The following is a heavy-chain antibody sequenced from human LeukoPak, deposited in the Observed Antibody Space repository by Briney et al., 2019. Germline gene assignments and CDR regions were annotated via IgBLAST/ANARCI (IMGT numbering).Heavy chain of an antibody. D-gene: IGHD1-14*01. V-gene: IGHV3-7*01. Sequence: GRSLRLSCAASGFTFSSYWMSWVRQAPEEGLEWVANIKQDGSEKYYVDSVKGRFTISRDNAKNSLYLQMNSLRAEDTAVYYCARDPDSNWFDPWGQGTLVTVSS. CDR1: GFTFSSYW. CDR2: IKQDGSEK. J-gene: IGHJ5*02. CDR3: ARDPDSNWFDP.